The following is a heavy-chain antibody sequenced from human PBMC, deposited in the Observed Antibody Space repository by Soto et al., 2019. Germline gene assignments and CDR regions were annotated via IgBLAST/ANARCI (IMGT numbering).Heavy chain of an antibody. CDR1: GGSISSYY. V-gene: IGHV4-59*01. CDR2: IYYSGST. J-gene: IGHJ4*02. Sequence: QVQLQESGPGLVKPSETLSLTCTVSGGSISSYYWSWIRQPPGKGLEWIGYIYYSGSTNYHPSLKSRLIISVDTSKNQFSLKLRSVTAADTAVYYWARIGGFGELVFDYWFQGTLVTVSS. CDR3: ARIGGFGELVFDY. D-gene: IGHD3-10*01.